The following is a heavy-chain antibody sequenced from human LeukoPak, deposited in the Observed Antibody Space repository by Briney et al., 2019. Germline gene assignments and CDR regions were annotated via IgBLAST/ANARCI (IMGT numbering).Heavy chain of an antibody. CDR3: ARTTEGGYTYDYFYYYYMDV. CDR2: IYYSGST. J-gene: IGHJ6*03. Sequence: SETLSLTCTVSGGSISSYYWSWIRQPPGKGLEWIGYIYYSGSTNYNPSLKSRVTIPVDTSKNQLSLKLSSVTAADTAVYYCARTTEGGYTYDYFYYYYMDVWGKGTTVTISS. V-gene: IGHV4-59*01. CDR1: GGSISSYY. D-gene: IGHD5-18*01.